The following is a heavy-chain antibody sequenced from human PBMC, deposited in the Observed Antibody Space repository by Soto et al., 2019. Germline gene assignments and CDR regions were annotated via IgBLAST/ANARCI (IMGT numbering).Heavy chain of an antibody. V-gene: IGHV3-53*02. D-gene: IGHD2-21*02. J-gene: IGHJ3*02. CDR2: IYSGGST. CDR1: GFTVSSSY. Sequence: EVQLVETGGGLIQPGGSLRLSCAASGFTVSSSYMSWVRQAPGKGLEWVSVIYSGGSTYYADSVKGRFTISRDNSKNTLYLQMNSLRAEDTAVYYCARFRDTYCGGDCPDAFDIWGQGTMVTVSS. CDR3: ARFRDTYCGGDCPDAFDI.